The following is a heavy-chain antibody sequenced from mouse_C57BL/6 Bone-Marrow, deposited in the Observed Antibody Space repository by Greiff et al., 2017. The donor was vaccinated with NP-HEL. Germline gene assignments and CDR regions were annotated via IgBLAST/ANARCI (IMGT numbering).Heavy chain of an antibody. J-gene: IGHJ1*03. Sequence: EVMLVESGPGLAKPSQTLSLTCSVTGYSITSDYWNWIRKFPGNKLEYMGYISYSGSTYYNPSLKSRISITRDTSKNQYYLQLNSVTTEDTATYYCARSGYYGSSYGWYFDVWGTGTTVTVSS. CDR2: ISYSGST. CDR1: GYSITSDY. CDR3: ARSGYYGSSYGWYFDV. D-gene: IGHD1-1*01. V-gene: IGHV3-8*01.